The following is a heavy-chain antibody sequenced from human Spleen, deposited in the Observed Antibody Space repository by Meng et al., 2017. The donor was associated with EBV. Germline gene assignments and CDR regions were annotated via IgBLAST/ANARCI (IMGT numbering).Heavy chain of an antibody. Sequence: QGRLPGPARGMVKPSGPRSPTGGVSGGSISSSKWWSWVRQPPGKGLEWIGEIYESGSTNYNPSLESRVTVSIDKSKNQFSLKLSSVTAADTAVYYCARGTSRPSMYYFGYWGQGTLVTVSS. CDR2: IYESGST. V-gene: IGHV4-4*02. CDR3: ARGTSRPSMYYFGY. CDR1: GGSISSSKW. D-gene: IGHD6-13*01. J-gene: IGHJ4*02.